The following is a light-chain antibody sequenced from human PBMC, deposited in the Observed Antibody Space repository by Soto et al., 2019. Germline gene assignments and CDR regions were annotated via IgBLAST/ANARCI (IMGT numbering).Light chain of an antibody. CDR3: QQYGSSPWT. Sequence: IQMTQSPSSLSASVGDRVTITCRASQGVRDDVGWYQQKPGKAPKLLIYSASTLQSGVPSRFSGSGSGTDFTLTISRLEPEDFAVYYCQQYGSSPWTFGQGTKVEIK. CDR2: SAS. V-gene: IGKV1-6*01. J-gene: IGKJ1*01. CDR1: QGVRDD.